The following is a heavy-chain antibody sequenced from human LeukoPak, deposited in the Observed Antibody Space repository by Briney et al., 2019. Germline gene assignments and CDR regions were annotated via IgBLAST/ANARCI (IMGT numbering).Heavy chain of an antibody. V-gene: IGHV3-23*01. CDR2: ISGSGGST. CDR1: GFTVSSNY. D-gene: IGHD6-19*01. CDR3: AKVGSRYSSGFYFDY. Sequence: GGSLRLSCAASGFTVSSNYMSWVRQAPGKGLEWVSAISGSGGSTYYADSVKGRFTISRDNSKNTLYLQMNSLRAEDTAVYYCAKVGSRYSSGFYFDYWGQGTLVTVSS. J-gene: IGHJ4*02.